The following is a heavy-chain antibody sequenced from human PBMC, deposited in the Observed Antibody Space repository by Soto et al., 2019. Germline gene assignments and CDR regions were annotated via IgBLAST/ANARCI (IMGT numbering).Heavy chain of an antibody. J-gene: IGHJ4*02. CDR3: ARSTVVTACFAY. CDR1: GGSISSGGYS. CDR2: IYHSGST. Sequence: QLQLQESGSGLVKPSQTLSLTCAVSGGSISSGGYSWSWIRQPPGTGLEWIGYIYHSGSTYYNPSRQSGVTISVDRSKHQFSLQLSSVTAADTAVYYCARSTVVTACFAYWGQRTLVTVYS. D-gene: IGHD2-15*01. V-gene: IGHV4-30-2*01.